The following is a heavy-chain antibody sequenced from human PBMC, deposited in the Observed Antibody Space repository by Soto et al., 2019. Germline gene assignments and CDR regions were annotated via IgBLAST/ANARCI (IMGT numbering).Heavy chain of an antibody. CDR3: AKDGDLYSGYADH. D-gene: IGHD5-12*01. Sequence: GGSLRLSCAASGFIFTGYAMSWVRQAPGKGLEWVSTLTSGGDTHYADPVKGRFTISRDSSKNTLYLQMNNLRAEDTAVYYCAKDGDLYSGYADHWGQGTLVTASS. CDR1: GFIFTGYA. J-gene: IGHJ4*02. V-gene: IGHV3-23*01. CDR2: LTSGGDT.